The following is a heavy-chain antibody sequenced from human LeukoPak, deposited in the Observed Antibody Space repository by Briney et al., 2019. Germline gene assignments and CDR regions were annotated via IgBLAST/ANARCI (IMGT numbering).Heavy chain of an antibody. J-gene: IGHJ4*02. D-gene: IGHD2-15*01. Sequence: PSGTLSLTCAVSGGSISSSNWWSWVRQPPGKGLEWIGEIYHSGSTNYNPSLKSRVTISVDKSKNQFSLKLSSVTASDTAVYYRARELYCSGGSCYGGVIDYWGQGTLVTVSS. CDR2: IYHSGST. V-gene: IGHV4-4*02. CDR3: ARELYCSGGSCYGGVIDY. CDR1: GGSISSSNW.